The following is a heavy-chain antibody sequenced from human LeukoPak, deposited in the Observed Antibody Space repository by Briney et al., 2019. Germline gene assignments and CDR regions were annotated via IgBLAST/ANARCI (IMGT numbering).Heavy chain of an antibody. J-gene: IGHJ2*01. CDR3: ARGATRATRHFDL. D-gene: IGHD2-15*01. CDR1: GFTFSSYS. CDR2: IGGPGAPT. Sequence: AGGSLRLPCVASGFTFSSYSLTWVRQTPEKGLAWVSIIGGPGAPTFYADSVEGRFTISRDNSKNTVYLQMNSLRAEDTALYFCARGATRATRHFDLWGRGTLVTVSS. V-gene: IGHV3-23*01.